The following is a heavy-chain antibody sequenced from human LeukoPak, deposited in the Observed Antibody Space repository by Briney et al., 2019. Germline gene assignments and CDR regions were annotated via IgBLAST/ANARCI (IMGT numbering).Heavy chain of an antibody. D-gene: IGHD3-16*01. CDR3: ARGLVYYDTTGSYLAERPYFDS. CDR2: INIHDDA. CDR1: GFSVSGNY. V-gene: IGHV3-53*01. Sequence: QPGESLRLSYAASGFSVSGNYLTWVRQAPGRGLEWVSFINIHDDAFYADSVKGRFTVSRDNSKNILYLQMNSLRAEDTAIYYCARGLVYYDTTGSYLAERPYFDSWGQGTLVTVSS. J-gene: IGHJ4*02.